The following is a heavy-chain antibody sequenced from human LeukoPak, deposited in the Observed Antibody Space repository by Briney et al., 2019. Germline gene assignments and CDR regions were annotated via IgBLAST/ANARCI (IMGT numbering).Heavy chain of an antibody. CDR1: GYTFTSFG. V-gene: IGHV1-18*01. CDR3: ARVQGSSGWYIFDY. Sequence: ASVKVSCKASGYTFTSFGISWVRQAPGQGLEWMGWISAYNANTNFAQNLQGRVTMTTDTSTSTAYMELRSLRSDDTAVYYCARVQGSSGWYIFDYWGQGTMVTVSS. CDR2: ISAYNANT. D-gene: IGHD6-19*01. J-gene: IGHJ4*02.